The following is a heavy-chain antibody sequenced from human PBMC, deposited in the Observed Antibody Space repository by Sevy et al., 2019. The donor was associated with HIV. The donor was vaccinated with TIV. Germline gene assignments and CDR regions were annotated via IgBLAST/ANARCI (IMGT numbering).Heavy chain of an antibody. CDR2: ISGSGGST. CDR3: AKDLEYSSSAPLDY. J-gene: IGHJ4*02. V-gene: IGHV3-23*01. CDR1: GFTFSSYA. D-gene: IGHD6-6*01. Sequence: GGSLRLSCAASGFTFSSYAMSWVRQAPGKGLEWVSAISGSGGSTYYADSVKGRFTISRDNSKNTLYLQMNSLRAEDTAVYYCAKDLEYSSSAPLDYWGQGTLVTVSS.